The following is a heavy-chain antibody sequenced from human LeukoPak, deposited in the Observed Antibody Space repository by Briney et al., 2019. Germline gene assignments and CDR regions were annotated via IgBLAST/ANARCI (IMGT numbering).Heavy chain of an antibody. Sequence: PGGSLRLSCATTGFTFSNYWMHWVRQAPGKGLEWLAFINTDGSDNHYADSLRGRFIVARDNATTSLYLQITSLRGDDTALDCCARTAQGPAEWGQGALGTVSS. CDR2: INTDGSDN. CDR1: GFTFSNYW. CDR3: ARTAQGPAE. J-gene: IGHJ4*02. V-gene: IGHV3-7*01.